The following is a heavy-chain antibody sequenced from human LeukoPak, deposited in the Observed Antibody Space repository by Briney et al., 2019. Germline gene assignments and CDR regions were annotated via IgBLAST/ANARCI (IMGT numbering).Heavy chain of an antibody. V-gene: IGHV4-39*07. CDR1: GVSITTSSYY. CDR2: IYYSGRT. Sequence: PSETLSLTCTVSGVSITTSSYYWGWIRRPPGKGLEWFGNIYYSGRTYYSPSLKSRVTISVDTSKNQFSLKLSSVTAADTAVYYCARQKIEVFNWFDLWGQGTLVTVSS. CDR3: ARQKIEVFNWFDL. D-gene: IGHD3-22*01. J-gene: IGHJ5*02.